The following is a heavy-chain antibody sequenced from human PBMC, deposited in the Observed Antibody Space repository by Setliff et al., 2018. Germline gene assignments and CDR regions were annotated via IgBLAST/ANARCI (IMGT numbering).Heavy chain of an antibody. CDR2: IIPIFGTA. J-gene: IGHJ4*02. Sequence: GASVKVSCKASGGTFSSYAISWVRQAPGQGLEWMGGIIPIFGTANYAQKFQVRVTITTDESTSTAYMELSSLRSEDTAVYYCASNSAHYGDPSPFDYWGQGTLVTVSS. V-gene: IGHV1-69*05. CDR3: ASNSAHYGDPSPFDY. CDR1: GGTFSSYA. D-gene: IGHD4-17*01.